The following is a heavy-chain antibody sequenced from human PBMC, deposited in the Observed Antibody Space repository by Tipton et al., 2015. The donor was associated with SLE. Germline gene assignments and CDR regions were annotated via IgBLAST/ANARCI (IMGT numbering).Heavy chain of an antibody. Sequence: LSLTCAVYGGSFSGYYWSWIRQAPGKGLEWVSAISGSGGSTYYADSVKGRFTISRDNSKNTLYLQMNSLRAEDTAVYYCAKVEEGYWGQGTLVTVSS. CDR1: GGSFSGYY. CDR3: AKVEEGY. CDR2: ISGSGGST. J-gene: IGHJ4*02. V-gene: IGHV3-23*01.